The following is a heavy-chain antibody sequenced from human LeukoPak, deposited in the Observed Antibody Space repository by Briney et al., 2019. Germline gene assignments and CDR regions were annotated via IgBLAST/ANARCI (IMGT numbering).Heavy chain of an antibody. J-gene: IGHJ4*02. Sequence: GGSLRLSCAASGFTFDDCGMHWVRQAPGKGLEWVSGISWNSDNIGYADSVKGRFTISRDNAKNSLYLQMNNLRVEDTALYYCAKGRRDGYNYAGELDYWGQGTLVTVSS. CDR2: ISWNSDNI. CDR1: GFTFDDCG. CDR3: AKGRRDGYNYAGELDY. D-gene: IGHD5-24*01. V-gene: IGHV3-9*01.